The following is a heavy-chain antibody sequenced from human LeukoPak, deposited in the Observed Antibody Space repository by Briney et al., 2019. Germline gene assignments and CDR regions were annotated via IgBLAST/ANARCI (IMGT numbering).Heavy chain of an antibody. Sequence: DGSLRLSCAATGYSFKDYGMHWVRQPPGKGLEWVSAINWSGGGTDYADSVTGRFTIFSDNAKNSLYLQLSSLRPEDTALYSCAKHLTATNTYIFFGLDVWGQGTSVTVSS. CDR1: GYSFKDYG. D-gene: IGHD1-26*01. CDR3: AKHLTATNTYIFFGLDV. J-gene: IGHJ6*02. V-gene: IGHV3-9*01. CDR2: INWSGGGT.